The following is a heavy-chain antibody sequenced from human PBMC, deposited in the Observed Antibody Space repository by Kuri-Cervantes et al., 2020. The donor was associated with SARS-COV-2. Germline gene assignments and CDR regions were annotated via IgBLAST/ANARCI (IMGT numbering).Heavy chain of an antibody. CDR1: GYTFTGYY. CDR3: ASARSLYWGSFDY. V-gene: IGHV1-2*02. J-gene: IGHJ4*02. Sequence: ASVKVSCNASGYTFTGYYMHWGRPAPGQGLEWMGWINPNSGGTNYAQKFQGRVTMTRDTSISTAYMELSRLRSGDTAVYYCASARSLYWGSFDYLGQGTLVTVSS. CDR2: INPNSGGT. D-gene: IGHD2-8*02.